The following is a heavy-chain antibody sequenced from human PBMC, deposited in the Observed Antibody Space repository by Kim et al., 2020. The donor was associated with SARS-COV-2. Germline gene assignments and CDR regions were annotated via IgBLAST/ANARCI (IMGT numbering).Heavy chain of an antibody. D-gene: IGHD1-26*01. CDR3: ARIRRSYGTVDY. V-gene: IGHV1-46*01. J-gene: IGHJ4*02. Sequence: SNAQKFQGRVIMTRDTFTSTVYMELSSLRSEDTAVYYCARIRRSYGTVDYWGQGTLVTVSS.